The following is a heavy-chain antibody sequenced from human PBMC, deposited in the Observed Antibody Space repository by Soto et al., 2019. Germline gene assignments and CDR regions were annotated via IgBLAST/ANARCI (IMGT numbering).Heavy chain of an antibody. CDR3: AIEYYDILTGYYISGDYWFDP. J-gene: IGHJ5*02. D-gene: IGHD3-9*01. CDR1: GGSFSGYY. V-gene: IGHV4-34*01. CDR2: INHSGST. Sequence: QVQLQQWGAGLLKPSETLSLTCAVYGGSFSGYYWSWIRQPQGKGLEWSGEINHSGSTNYNPSLKSRVTIPVDSYKNQFSLKLSSVTAVDTAVYFCAIEYYDILTGYYISGDYWFDPCVQGTLVTVSS.